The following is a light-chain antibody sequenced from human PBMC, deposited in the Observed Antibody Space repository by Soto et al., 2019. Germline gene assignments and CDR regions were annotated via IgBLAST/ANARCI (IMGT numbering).Light chain of an antibody. CDR1: QSVSSN. Sequence: ELLMRQAPATLSLSPGVRATLSRLPSQSVSSNLACYQQKPGQAPRLLIYGVSNRATGIPDRFSGSGSGTDFTLTISRLEPEDFAVYYCQQFGTSPPNTFGPGTKVDIK. CDR3: QQFGTSPPNT. CDR2: GVS. J-gene: IGKJ3*01. V-gene: IGKV3-20*01.